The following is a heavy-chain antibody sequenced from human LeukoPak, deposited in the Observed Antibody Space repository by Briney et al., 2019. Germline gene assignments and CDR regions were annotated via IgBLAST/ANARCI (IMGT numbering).Heavy chain of an antibody. V-gene: IGHV4-59*08. CDR3: AALAVAGAYYYYYHVDV. J-gene: IGHJ6*03. CDR2: IYYSGST. D-gene: IGHD6-19*01. Sequence: KPSETLSLTCTVSGRSISSYYWRWIRQPPGKGLEWVGYIYYSGSTKYNPSLKSRVPISVDTTKIQFSLKLSSVTAADTAVYYCAALAVAGAYYYYYHVDVWGKGTTVTVSS. CDR1: GRSISSYY.